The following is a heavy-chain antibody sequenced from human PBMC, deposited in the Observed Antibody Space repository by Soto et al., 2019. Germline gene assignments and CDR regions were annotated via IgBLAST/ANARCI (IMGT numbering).Heavy chain of an antibody. CDR1: GFTFSSYE. CDR3: ARVYSSGWYGDAFDI. Sequence: PGGSLRLSCAASGFTFSSYEMNWVRQAPGKGLEWVSYISSSGSTIYYADSVKGRFTISRDNAKNSLYLQMNSLRAEDTAVYYCARVYSSGWYGDAFDIWGQGTMVTVSS. D-gene: IGHD6-19*01. J-gene: IGHJ3*02. CDR2: ISSSGSTI. V-gene: IGHV3-48*03.